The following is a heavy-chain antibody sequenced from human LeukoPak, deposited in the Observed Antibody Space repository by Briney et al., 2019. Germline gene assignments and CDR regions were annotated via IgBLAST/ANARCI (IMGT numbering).Heavy chain of an antibody. CDR1: GGSISSNDYY. CDR3: AADTQILSPIQNFHYYAMDF. J-gene: IGHJ6*02. D-gene: IGHD1-7*01. CDR2: IYHRGIP. V-gene: IGHV4-39*07. Sequence: SETLSLTRNLSGGSISSNDYYWGWIRQPPGKGLEGIGSIYHRGIPHYTPSLKNRVTISVDTPKKQFSLPRTSVTAADTAVYYCAADTQILSPIQNFHYYAMDFWGRGTTVTVSS.